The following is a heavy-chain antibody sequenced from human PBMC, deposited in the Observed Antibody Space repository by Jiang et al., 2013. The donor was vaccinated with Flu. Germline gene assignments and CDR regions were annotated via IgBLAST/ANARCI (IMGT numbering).Heavy chain of an antibody. D-gene: IGHD3-16*01. Sequence: QMPGKGLEWMGRLILVTPYTNNSPSFQGHVTISADKSISTAYLQWSSLKASDTAMYYCARHLAQGRFDYWGQGTLVTVSS. V-gene: IGHV5-10-1*01. J-gene: IGHJ4*02. CDR2: LILVTPYT. CDR3: ARHLAQGRFDY.